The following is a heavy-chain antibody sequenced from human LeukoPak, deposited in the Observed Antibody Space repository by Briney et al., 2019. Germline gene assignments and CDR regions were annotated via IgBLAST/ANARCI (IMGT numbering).Heavy chain of an antibody. CDR3: ARDRYGDYSAEFDP. CDR2: ISVNNGNT. D-gene: IGHD4-17*01. J-gene: IGHJ5*02. Sequence: GASVKVSCKASGYTFSNYGIKWVRQAPGQGLEWMGWISVNNGNTNYAQRIQGRVTMTTDTSASTAYMELRSLRSDDTAVYYCARDRYGDYSAEFDPWGQGTLVTVSS. CDR1: GYTFSNYG. V-gene: IGHV1-18*01.